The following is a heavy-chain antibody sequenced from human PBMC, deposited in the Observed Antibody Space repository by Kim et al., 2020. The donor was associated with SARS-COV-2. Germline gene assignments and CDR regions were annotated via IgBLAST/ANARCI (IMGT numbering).Heavy chain of an antibody. D-gene: IGHD1-26*01. CDR3: TTIVLTYFDP. J-gene: IGHJ4*02. V-gene: IGHV3-15*01. CDR2: IKSKTGGETL. CDR1: GFTFSNAW. Sequence: GGSLRLSCAASGFTFSNAWMSWVRQTPGKGLEWVARIKSKTGGETLDYAAPVKGRFIISRADSKNTLYIKWNSLKAEATSIYSCTTIVLTYFDPWGQGNL.